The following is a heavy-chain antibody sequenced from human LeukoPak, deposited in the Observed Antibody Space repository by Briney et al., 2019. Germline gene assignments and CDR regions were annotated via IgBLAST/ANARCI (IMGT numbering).Heavy chain of an antibody. D-gene: IGHD3-22*01. J-gene: IGHJ3*02. CDR1: GFTFSSYS. CDR3: AKPPRRDYYYDSSVLAGDAFDI. V-gene: IGHV3-21*01. CDR2: ISSSSSYI. Sequence: PGGSLRLSCAASGFTFSSYSMNWVRQAPGKGLEWVSSISSSSSYIYYADSVKGRFTISRDNAKNSLYLQMNSLRAEDTAVYYCAKPPRRDYYYDSSVLAGDAFDIWGQGTMVTVSS.